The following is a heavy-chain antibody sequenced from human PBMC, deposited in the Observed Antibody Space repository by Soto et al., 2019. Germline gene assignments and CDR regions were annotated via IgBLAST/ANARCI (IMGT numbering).Heavy chain of an antibody. Sequence: GGSLRLSCAASGFTFSSYAMSWVRQAPGKGLGWVSAISGSGGSTYYADSVKGRFTISRDNSKNTLYLQMNSLRAEDTAVYYCAKAGYYDSSGYYYFDYWGQGTLVTVSS. D-gene: IGHD3-22*01. V-gene: IGHV3-23*01. CDR2: ISGSGGST. J-gene: IGHJ4*02. CDR3: AKAGYYDSSGYYYFDY. CDR1: GFTFSSYA.